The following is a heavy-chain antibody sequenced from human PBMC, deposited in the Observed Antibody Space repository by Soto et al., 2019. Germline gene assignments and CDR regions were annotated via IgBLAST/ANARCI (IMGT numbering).Heavy chain of an antibody. J-gene: IGHJ5*02. V-gene: IGHV1-8*01. CDR1: GYTFTSYD. Sequence: QVQLVQSGAEVKKPGASVKVSCKASGYTFTSYDINWVRQATGQGLEWMGWMNPNSGNTGYAQKFQGRVTMTRNTSMSTAYMELSSLRSADTAVYYCARERSAGTGWLAPWGQATLLTVSS. CDR2: MNPNSGNT. CDR3: ARERSAGTGWLAP. D-gene: IGHD6-13*01.